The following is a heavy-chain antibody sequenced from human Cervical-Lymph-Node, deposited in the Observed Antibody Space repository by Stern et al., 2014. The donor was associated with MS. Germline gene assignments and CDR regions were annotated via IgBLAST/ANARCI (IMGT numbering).Heavy chain of an antibody. Sequence: QVQLVESGGGVVQPGRSLRLSCAASGFTFSTYGMHWVRQAPGKGLEWVAVIFYDGSNEYYADSVKGRFTISRDNSRNTLYLQMSSLGVEDTAVYYCAKSGCRRTTQRCYFDFWGQGTLVTVSS. V-gene: IGHV3-30*18. CDR3: AKSGCRRTTQRCYFDF. CDR2: IFYDGSNE. D-gene: IGHD2-2*01. J-gene: IGHJ4*02. CDR1: GFTFSTYG.